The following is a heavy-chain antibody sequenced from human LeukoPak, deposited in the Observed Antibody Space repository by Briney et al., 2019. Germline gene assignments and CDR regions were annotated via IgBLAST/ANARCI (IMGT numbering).Heavy chain of an antibody. V-gene: IGHV3-48*04. CDR1: GFTFSSYS. CDR2: ISIVSNTI. D-gene: IGHD6-19*01. J-gene: IGHJ4*02. Sequence: GGSLRLSCAASGFTFSSYSMNWVRQAPGKGLEWVSYISIVSNTIYYADSVKGRFTISRDGAKNSLYLQVNSLRAEDTAVYYCARGSDGGWYGMFDYWGRGTLVTVSS. CDR3: ARGSDGGWYGMFDY.